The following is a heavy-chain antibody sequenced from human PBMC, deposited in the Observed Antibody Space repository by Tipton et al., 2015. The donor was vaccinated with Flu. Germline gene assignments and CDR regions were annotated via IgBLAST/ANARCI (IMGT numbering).Heavy chain of an antibody. J-gene: IGHJ4*02. CDR1: GGSISSYY. CDR3: AGKVANWGVWEPLDY. CDR2: IYTSGST. Sequence: TLSLTCTVSGGSISSYYWSWIRQPAGKGLEWIGRIYTSGSTNYNPSLKSRVTMSVDTSKNQFSLKLSSVTAADTAVYYCAGKVANWGVWEPLDYWGQGTLVTVSP. D-gene: IGHD7-27*01. V-gene: IGHV4-4*07.